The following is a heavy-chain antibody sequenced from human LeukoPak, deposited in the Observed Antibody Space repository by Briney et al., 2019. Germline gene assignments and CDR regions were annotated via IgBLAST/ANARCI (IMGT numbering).Heavy chain of an antibody. CDR1: GYTFTSYY. CDR2: INPSGGST. D-gene: IGHD3-22*01. J-gene: IGHJ1*01. CDR3: ARDYYDSSGYYYAKYFQH. Sequence: ASVKVSCKASGYTFTSYYMHWVRQAPGQGLEWMGIINPSGGSTSYAQKFQGRVTMTRDTSTSTVYMELSSLRSENTAVYYCARDYYDSSGYYYAKYFQHWGQGTLVTVSS. V-gene: IGHV1-46*01.